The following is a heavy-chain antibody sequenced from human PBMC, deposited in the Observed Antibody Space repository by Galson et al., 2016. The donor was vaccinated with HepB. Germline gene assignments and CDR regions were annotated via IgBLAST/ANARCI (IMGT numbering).Heavy chain of an antibody. CDR2: FTSSGGST. V-gene: IGHV3-23*01. Sequence: LRLSCAASGFPFNNYAMNWVRQAPGQGLEWVSTFTSSGGSTYYADSVKGRFTISRDNFKNTQYLQMSSRRAEDTAVYYCAKGVVSGLRMPKASGVSYMDVWGKGTTVTVS. D-gene: IGHD3-10*01. CDR1: GFPFNNYA. CDR3: AKGVVSGLRMPKASGVSYMDV. J-gene: IGHJ6*03.